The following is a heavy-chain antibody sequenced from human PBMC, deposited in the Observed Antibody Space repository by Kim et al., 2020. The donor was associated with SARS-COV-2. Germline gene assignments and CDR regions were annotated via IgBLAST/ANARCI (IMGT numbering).Heavy chain of an antibody. J-gene: IGHJ3*02. CDR2: IYTSGST. CDR1: GGSISSGSYY. Sequence: SETLSLTCTVSGGSISSGSYYWSWIRQPAGKGLEWIGRIYTSGSTNYNPSLKSRVTISVDTSKNQFSLKLSSVTAADTAVYYCARDVGVLLSKHPAQSIWGQGTMVTVSS. V-gene: IGHV4-61*02. D-gene: IGHD3-10*01. CDR3: ARDVGVLLSKHPAQSI.